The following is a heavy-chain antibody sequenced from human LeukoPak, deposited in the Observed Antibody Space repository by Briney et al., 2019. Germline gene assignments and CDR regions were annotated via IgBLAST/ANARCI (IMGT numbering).Heavy chain of an antibody. CDR2: ISGGGDTT. CDR1: GFSFSSYT. J-gene: IGHJ4*02. Sequence: GGSLRLSCSASGFSFSSYTMTWVRQAPGKGSEWVSIISGGGDTTFYTDSVKGRFTISRDNSKNTLYLQMNSLRAEDTAVYYCAKDIYDYGDYWGQGTLVTVSS. CDR3: AKDIYDYGDY. D-gene: IGHD2/OR15-2a*01. V-gene: IGHV3-23*01.